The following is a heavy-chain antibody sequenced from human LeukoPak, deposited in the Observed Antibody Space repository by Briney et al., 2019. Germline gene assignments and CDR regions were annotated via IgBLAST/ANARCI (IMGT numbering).Heavy chain of an antibody. CDR3: ARDTYYDFWSGYYVADPDDY. Sequence: ASVKVSCKASGYTFTSYGISWVRQAPGQGLEWMGWISAYNGNTNYAQKLQGRVTMTTDTSTSTAYMELRSLRSDDTAVYYCARDTYYDFWSGYYVADPDDYWGQGTLVTVSS. CDR1: GYTFTSYG. V-gene: IGHV1-18*01. D-gene: IGHD3-3*01. J-gene: IGHJ4*02. CDR2: ISAYNGNT.